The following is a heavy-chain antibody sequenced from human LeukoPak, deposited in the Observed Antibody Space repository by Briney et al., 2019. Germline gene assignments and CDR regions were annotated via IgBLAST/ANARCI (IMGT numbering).Heavy chain of an antibody. J-gene: IGHJ3*01. CDR3: AGDPPNSGYAFQV. D-gene: IGHD3-22*01. V-gene: IGHV3-30*04. CDR1: GFPFSSYA. CDR2: ISDDERNK. Sequence: GGSLRLSCAASGFPFSSYAMHWVRQAPGKGLEWVALISDDERNKYYADSVKGRFTISRDNSKNMVYLQMNSLRAEDTALYYCAGDPPNSGYAFQVWGHGTVVTVSS.